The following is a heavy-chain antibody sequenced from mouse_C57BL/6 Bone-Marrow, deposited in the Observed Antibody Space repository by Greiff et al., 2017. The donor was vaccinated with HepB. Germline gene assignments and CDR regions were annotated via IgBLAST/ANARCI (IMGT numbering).Heavy chain of an antibody. V-gene: IGHV2-5*01. Sequence: VQLKESGPGLVQPSQCLSITCTVSGFSFTSYGVHWVRQSPGKGLEWLGVIWRGGSTDYNAAFMSRLSTTKDNSKSQVFFKMNSLQADDTAIYYCAKNGLRQGYYFDYWGQGTTLTVSS. CDR1: GFSFTSYG. D-gene: IGHD2-4*01. J-gene: IGHJ2*01. CDR2: IWRGGST. CDR3: AKNGLRQGYYFDY.